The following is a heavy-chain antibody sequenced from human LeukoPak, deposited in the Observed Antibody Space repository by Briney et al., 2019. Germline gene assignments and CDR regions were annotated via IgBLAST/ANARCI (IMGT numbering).Heavy chain of an antibody. J-gene: IGHJ6*03. CDR1: GFTFSAYE. V-gene: IGHV3-30*02. Sequence: GGSLRLSCAASGFTFSAYEMNWVRQAPGKGLEWVAFIRYDGSNKYYADSVKGRFTISRDNSKNTLYLQMNSLRAEDTAVYYCAKGPEQQLVYYYMDVWGKGTTVTISS. D-gene: IGHD6-13*01. CDR2: IRYDGSNK. CDR3: AKGPEQQLVYYYMDV.